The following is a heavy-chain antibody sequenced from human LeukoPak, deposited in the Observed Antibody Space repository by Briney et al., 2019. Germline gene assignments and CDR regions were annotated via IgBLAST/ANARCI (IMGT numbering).Heavy chain of an antibody. J-gene: IGHJ5*02. CDR1: GFTFSSYG. CDR3: LPDWFDP. V-gene: IGHV3-30*03. Sequence: GGSLRLSCAASGFTFSSYGMHWVRQAPGKGLEWVAVISYDGSNKYYADSVKGRFTISRDNSKNTLYLQMNSLRTEDTAVYYCLPDWFDPWGQGTLVTVSS. CDR2: ISYDGSNK.